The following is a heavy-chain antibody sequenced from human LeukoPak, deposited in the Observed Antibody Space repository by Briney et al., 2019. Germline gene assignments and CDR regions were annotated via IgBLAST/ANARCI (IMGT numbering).Heavy chain of an antibody. D-gene: IGHD6-19*01. J-gene: IGHJ4*02. Sequence: ASVKVSCXASENTFTGYYIHWVRQAPRQGLEGMGRINPNSGDTNYAQKFQGRVTMTRDTSISAAYMELSRLRSDDTAVYYCAETYNSGWPFDYWGQGTLVTVSS. V-gene: IGHV1-2*06. CDR3: AETYNSGWPFDY. CDR2: INPNSGDT. CDR1: ENTFTGYY.